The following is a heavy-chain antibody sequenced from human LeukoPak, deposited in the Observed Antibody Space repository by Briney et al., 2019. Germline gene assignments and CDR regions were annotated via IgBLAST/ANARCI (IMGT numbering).Heavy chain of an antibody. J-gene: IGHJ4*02. CDR2: ISNDGSEK. D-gene: IGHD3-10*01. CDR3: ARDGGFTRGWTYGAGDY. V-gene: IGHV3-30*04. Sequence: PGRSLRLSCAASGFTFSSYVMHWVRQAPGKGLECVAVISNDGSEKYYADSVKGRFTISRDNSKTTLYLQMNILGPEDTALYYCARDGGFTRGWTYGAGDYWGQGTLVAVSS. CDR1: GFTFSSYV.